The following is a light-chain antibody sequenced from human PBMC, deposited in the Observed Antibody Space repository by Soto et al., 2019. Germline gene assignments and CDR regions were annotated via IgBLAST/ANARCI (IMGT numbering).Light chain of an antibody. V-gene: IGLV2-14*01. CDR3: SSYTSTNPRL. CDR2: EVS. CDR1: SSDVGGYNY. J-gene: IGLJ1*01. Sequence: QSVLTQPASVSGSLGQSITISCTGTSSDVGGYNYVSWYQQHPGKAPKLMIYEVSNRPSGISNRFSGSKSGNTASLTISGLQAEDDADYYCSSYTSTNPRLFGTGTKLTVL.